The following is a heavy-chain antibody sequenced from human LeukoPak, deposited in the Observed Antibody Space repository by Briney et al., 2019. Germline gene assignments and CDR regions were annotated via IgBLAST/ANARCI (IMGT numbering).Heavy chain of an antibody. CDR1: GFTFDDYA. CDR3: AKDTGPDYGSGGLDY. Sequence: PGRSLRLSCAASGFTFDDYAMHWVRQAPGKGLEWVSGISWNSGSIGYADSVKGRFTISRDNAKNSLYLQMNSLRAEDTALYYCAKDTGPDYGSGGLDYWGQGTLVTVSS. CDR2: ISWNSGSI. V-gene: IGHV3-9*01. J-gene: IGHJ4*02. D-gene: IGHD3-10*01.